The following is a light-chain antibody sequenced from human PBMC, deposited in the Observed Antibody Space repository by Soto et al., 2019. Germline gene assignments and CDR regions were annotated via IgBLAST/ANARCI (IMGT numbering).Light chain of an antibody. CDR1: QSVSSSY. Sequence: EIVLTQSPGTLSLSPGLRATLSCRASQSVSSSYLAWYQQKPGQAPRLLIYGASSRATGIPDRFSGSGSGTDFTLTISRREPEDVAVYYCQQYGSSPLTFGGGTKVEIK. V-gene: IGKV3-20*01. CDR3: QQYGSSPLT. CDR2: GAS. J-gene: IGKJ4*02.